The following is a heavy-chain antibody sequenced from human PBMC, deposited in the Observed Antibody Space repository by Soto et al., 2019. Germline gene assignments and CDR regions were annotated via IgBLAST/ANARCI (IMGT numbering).Heavy chain of an antibody. CDR2: IYYSGTT. CDR3: ARASSARETYFES. V-gene: IGHV4-31*03. D-gene: IGHD2-2*01. CDR1: GGSINSGGYY. Sequence: SDTLSLTCTVSGGSINSGGYYWSWIRQHPGNGLEWIGYIYYSGTTYYNPSLKSRLSISLDTSKNQFSLKLSSVTAADTAVYFCARASSARETYFESWGQGPLVTVSS. J-gene: IGHJ4*02.